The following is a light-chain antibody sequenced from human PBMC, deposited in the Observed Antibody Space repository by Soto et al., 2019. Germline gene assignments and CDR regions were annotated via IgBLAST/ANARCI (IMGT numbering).Light chain of an antibody. J-gene: IGKJ1*01. CDR3: QHLGSSRGT. Sequence: DIVWTQSPGTLSLSPGQRSTLSCKASQRVDSSYLSWYPQRPGQAPRVLIYGASSRAPGIPDRFSDSGSWTDFTLTISRLENEAFAVYDGQHLGSSRGTFSQGTKVDI. V-gene: IGKV3-20*01. CDR2: GAS. CDR1: QRVDSSY.